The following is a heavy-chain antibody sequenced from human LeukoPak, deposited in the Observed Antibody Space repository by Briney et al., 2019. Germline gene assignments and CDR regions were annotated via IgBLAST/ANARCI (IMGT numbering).Heavy chain of an antibody. D-gene: IGHD3-22*01. Sequence: GRSLRLSCAASGFTFDDYAMHWVRQASGKGLEWVSGISWNSGSIGYADSVKGRFTISRDNAKNSLYLQMNSLRAEDTALYYCAKGSGYDSSGYHDYWGQGTLVTVSS. V-gene: IGHV3-9*01. J-gene: IGHJ4*02. CDR3: AKGSGYDSSGYHDY. CDR2: ISWNSGSI. CDR1: GFTFDDYA.